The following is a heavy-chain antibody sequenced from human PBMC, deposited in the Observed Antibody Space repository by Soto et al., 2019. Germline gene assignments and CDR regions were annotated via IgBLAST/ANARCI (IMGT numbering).Heavy chain of an antibody. V-gene: IGHV1-69*02. CDR1: GGTFSSYT. CDR3: ARGSNDLPSHFDY. Sequence: ASVKVSCKASGGTFSSYTISWVRQAPGQGLEWMGRIIPILGIANYAQKFQGRVTITADKSTSTAYMELGSLRSEDTAVYYCARGSNDLPSHFDYWGQGTLVTVSS. CDR2: IIPILGIA. D-gene: IGHD2-8*01. J-gene: IGHJ4*02.